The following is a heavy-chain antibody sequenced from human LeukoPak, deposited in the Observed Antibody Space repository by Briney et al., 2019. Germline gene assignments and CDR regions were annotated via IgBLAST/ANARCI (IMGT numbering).Heavy chain of an antibody. J-gene: IGHJ4*02. Sequence: PSETLSLTCTVSGGSISSGGYYWSWIRQHPGKGLEWIGYIYYSGSTYYNPSLKSRVTISVDTSKNQFSLKLSSVTAADTAVYYCASGQTYYYDSSGYYRVFDYWGQGTLVTVSS. CDR1: GGSISSGGYY. CDR2: IYYSGST. V-gene: IGHV4-31*03. D-gene: IGHD3-22*01. CDR3: ASGQTYYYDSSGYYRVFDY.